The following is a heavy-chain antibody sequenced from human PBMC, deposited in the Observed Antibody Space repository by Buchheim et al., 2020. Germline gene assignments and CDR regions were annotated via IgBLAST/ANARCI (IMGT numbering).Heavy chain of an antibody. J-gene: IGHJ4*02. CDR1: GYTFTGYY. Sequence: QVQLAQSGAEVKKPGASVKVSCKASGYTFTGYYIHWVRQAPGQGLEWMGCINPSSGGTNFAQKFQGRVTVTRDTSISTAYMELSGLRSDDTAVYYCARPPGISAAGTHTHSDYWGQGTL. CDR3: ARPPGISAAGTHTHSDY. CDR2: INPSSGGT. D-gene: IGHD6-13*01. V-gene: IGHV1-2*02.